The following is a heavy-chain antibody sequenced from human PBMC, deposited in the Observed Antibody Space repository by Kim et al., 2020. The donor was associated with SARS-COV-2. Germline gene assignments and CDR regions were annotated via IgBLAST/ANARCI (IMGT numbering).Heavy chain of an antibody. CDR3: ATGDGFLEWLLENPSSYYYYYMDV. CDR2: IYYSGST. Sequence: SETLSLTCTVSGCPISSYYWSWIRQPPGKGLEWIGYIYYSGSTNYNPSLKSRVTISVDTSKNQFSLKLSSVTAADTAVYYCATGDGFLEWLLENPSSYYYYYMDVWGTGTTVTVSS. V-gene: IGHV4-59*01. CDR1: GCPISSYY. J-gene: IGHJ6*03. D-gene: IGHD3-3*01.